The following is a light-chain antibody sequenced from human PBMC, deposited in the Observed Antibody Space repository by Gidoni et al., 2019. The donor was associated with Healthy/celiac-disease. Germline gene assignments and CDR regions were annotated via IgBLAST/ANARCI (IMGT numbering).Light chain of an antibody. Sequence: QSVLTQPPPASGTPRQRVTISCSGSSSNIGSNTVNWYQQLPGTAPKLLIYSNNQRPSGVPDRFSGSKSGTSASLAISGLQSEDEADYYCAAWDDSLNGWVFGGGTKLTVL. V-gene: IGLV1-44*01. CDR3: AAWDDSLNGWV. CDR1: SSNIGSNT. CDR2: SNN. J-gene: IGLJ3*02.